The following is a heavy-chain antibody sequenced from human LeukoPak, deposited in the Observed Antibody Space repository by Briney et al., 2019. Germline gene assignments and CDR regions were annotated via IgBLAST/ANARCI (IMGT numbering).Heavy chain of an antibody. CDR3: ARDRDSSSWYSPLYYYYYYMDV. CDR2: INPSGGST. Sequence: ASVKVSCKASGYTFTSYYMHWVRQAPGQGLEWMGIINPSGGSTSYAQKFQGRVTMTRDVSTSTVYMELSSLRSEDTAVYYCARDRDSSSWYSPLYYYYYYMDVWGKGTTVTVSS. J-gene: IGHJ6*03. D-gene: IGHD6-13*01. CDR1: GYTFTSYY. V-gene: IGHV1-46*01.